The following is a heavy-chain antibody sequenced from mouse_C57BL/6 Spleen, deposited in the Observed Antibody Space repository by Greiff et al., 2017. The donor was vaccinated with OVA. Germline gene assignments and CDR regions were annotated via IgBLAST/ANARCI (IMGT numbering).Heavy chain of an antibody. CDR2: ISSGSSTI. Sequence: EVMLVESGGGLVKPGGSLKLSCAASGFTFSDYGMHWVRQAPEKGLEWVAYISSGSSTIYYADTVKGRFTISRDNAKNTLFLQMTSLRSEDTAMYYCARGYYDYGVYYFDYWGQGTTLTVSS. CDR1: GFTFSDYG. V-gene: IGHV5-17*01. D-gene: IGHD2-4*01. CDR3: ARGYYDYGVYYFDY. J-gene: IGHJ2*01.